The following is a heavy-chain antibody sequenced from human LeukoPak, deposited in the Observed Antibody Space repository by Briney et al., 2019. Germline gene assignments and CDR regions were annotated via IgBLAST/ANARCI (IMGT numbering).Heavy chain of an antibody. D-gene: IGHD6-19*01. J-gene: IGHJ4*02. V-gene: IGHV5-51*01. CDR3: ARQFYNSGACDF. CDR2: IYPSDSDT. Sequence: GESLKISCKASGYGFTTSAIAWVRQMPGKGLEWMGVIYPSDSDTRYSTSFQGQVTISADRSTSTAYLQWSSLKASDTAIYYCARQFYNSGACDFWGQGTLVTVSS. CDR1: GYGFTTSA.